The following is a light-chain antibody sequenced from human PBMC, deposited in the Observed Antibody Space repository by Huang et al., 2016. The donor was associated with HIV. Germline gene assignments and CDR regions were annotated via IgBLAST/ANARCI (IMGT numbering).Light chain of an antibody. J-gene: IGKJ1*01. CDR1: QSIGSY. Sequence: EIVLTQSPATLSLSPGEGATLSCRASQSIGSYLAWYQQRPGQAPRLLIYDASVWATGSPARFSGRGSGTDFTLTISSLEPEDFAVYYCQQRNNWPPWTFGQGTKVELK. V-gene: IGKV3-11*01. CDR3: QQRNNWPPWT. CDR2: DAS.